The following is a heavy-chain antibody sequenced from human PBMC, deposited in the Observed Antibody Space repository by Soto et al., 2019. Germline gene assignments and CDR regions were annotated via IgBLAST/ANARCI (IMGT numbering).Heavy chain of an antibody. Sequence: QALLRETGPGLVKPSQPLSLTCTVSGASISSGDYFWSWIRQTPGKGLEWIGHISSSGRSYYNLSIKSRVTISRDTSRNKFSLKLSAVTAADTAIYYCARDQAPKYDYWSAYYGVTKRGYTGMDVWGQGTSVTVSS. V-gene: IGHV4-30-4*01. D-gene: IGHD3-3*01. CDR2: ISSSGRS. J-gene: IGHJ6*02. CDR1: GASISSGDYF. CDR3: ARDQAPKYDYWSAYYGVTKRGYTGMDV.